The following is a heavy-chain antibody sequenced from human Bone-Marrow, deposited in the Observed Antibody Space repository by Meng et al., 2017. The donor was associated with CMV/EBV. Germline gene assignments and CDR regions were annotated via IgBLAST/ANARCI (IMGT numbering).Heavy chain of an antibody. CDR2: IYYSGST. CDR3: ARDADYDILTGSGWYFDL. CDR1: GGSISSSSYY. Sequence: SETLSLTCTVSGGSISSSSYYWGWIRQPPGKGLEWIGSIYYSGSTYYNPSLKSRVTISVDTSKNQFSLKLSSVTAADTAVYYCARDADYDILTGSGWYFDLWGRGTLVTVSS. J-gene: IGHJ2*01. D-gene: IGHD3-9*01. V-gene: IGHV4-39*07.